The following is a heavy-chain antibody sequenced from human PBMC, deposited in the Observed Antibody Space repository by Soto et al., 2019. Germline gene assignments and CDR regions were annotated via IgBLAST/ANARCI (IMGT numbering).Heavy chain of an antibody. J-gene: IGHJ4*02. CDR2: INAGNDNT. CDR1: GYTFTSYG. V-gene: IGHV1-3*01. D-gene: IGHD4-17*01. Sequence: ASVKVSCKASGYTFTSYGITWVRQAPGQRLEWMGCINAGNDNTKYAQIFQGRVTITRDTSASTAYMELSSLRSEDTAVYYCARSNGDYIPFDYWGPGTLVTVSS. CDR3: ARSNGDYIPFDY.